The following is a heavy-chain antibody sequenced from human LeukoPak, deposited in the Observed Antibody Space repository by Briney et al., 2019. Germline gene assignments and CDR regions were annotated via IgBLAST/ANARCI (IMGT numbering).Heavy chain of an antibody. CDR3: ARDNWNYGSSMDV. J-gene: IGHJ6*02. D-gene: IGHD1-7*01. CDR1: GGSISSGGYY. V-gene: IGHV4-31*03. CDR2: IYYSGST. Sequence: SETLSLTCTVSGGSISSGGYYWSWIRQHPGKGLEWIGYIYYSGSTYYNPSLKSRVTISVDTSKNQFSLKLSSVTAADTAVYHCARDNWNYGSSMDVWGQGTTVTVSS.